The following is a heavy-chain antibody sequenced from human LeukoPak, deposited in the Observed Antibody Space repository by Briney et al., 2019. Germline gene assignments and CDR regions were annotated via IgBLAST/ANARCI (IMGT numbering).Heavy chain of an antibody. CDR3: ARDAQQLGYFDY. CDR1: GFIFSSYG. J-gene: IGHJ4*02. D-gene: IGHD6-13*01. CDR2: ISYDGSNK. V-gene: IGHV3-30*03. Sequence: GGSLRLSCAASGFIFSSYGMHWVRQAPGKGLEWVAVISYDGSNKYYADPVKGRFTISRDNSKNTLYLQMNSLRAEDTAVYYCARDAQQLGYFDYWGQGTLVTVSS.